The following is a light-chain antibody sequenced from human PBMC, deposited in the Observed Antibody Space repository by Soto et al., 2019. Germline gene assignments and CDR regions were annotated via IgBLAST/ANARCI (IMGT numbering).Light chain of an antibody. CDR1: QSVSSY. CDR3: QQRSNWPPIT. V-gene: IGKV3-11*01. CDR2: DAS. Sequence: EIVLTQSPATLSLSPGERATLSCRASQSVSSYLAWYQQKPGQAPRLLIYDASNRATSIPDRSRGSGSGTDFTLTISSLEPEDFAVYYCQQRSNWPPITFGQGTLLEIK. J-gene: IGKJ5*01.